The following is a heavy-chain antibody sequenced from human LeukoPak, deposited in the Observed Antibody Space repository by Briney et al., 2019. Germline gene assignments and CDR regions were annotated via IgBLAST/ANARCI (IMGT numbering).Heavy chain of an antibody. Sequence: SETLSLTCTVSGGSISSYYWSWIRQPPGKGLEWSGYIYTSGSTTYNPSLKSRVTISVDTSKNHFSLKLSSVTAADTAVYYCARPAAGVGWFDPWGQGTLVTVSS. D-gene: IGHD2-2*01. CDR2: IYTSGST. CDR3: ARPAAGVGWFDP. J-gene: IGHJ5*02. CDR1: GGSISSYY. V-gene: IGHV4-4*09.